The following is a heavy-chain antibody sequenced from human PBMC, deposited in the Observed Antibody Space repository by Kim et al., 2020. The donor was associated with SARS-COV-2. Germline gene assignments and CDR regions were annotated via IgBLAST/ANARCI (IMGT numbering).Heavy chain of an antibody. CDR3: ARDIGYYYDSTGWFDP. D-gene: IGHD3-22*01. CDR1: GYSISSGYY. V-gene: IGHV4-38-2*02. Sequence: SETLSLTCTVSGYSISSGYYWGWIRQPPGKGLEWIGSIYHSGSTYYNPSLKSRVTISVDTSKNQFSLKLSSVTAADTAVYYCARDIGYYYDSTGWFDPWGQGTLVTVSS. CDR2: IYHSGST. J-gene: IGHJ5*02.